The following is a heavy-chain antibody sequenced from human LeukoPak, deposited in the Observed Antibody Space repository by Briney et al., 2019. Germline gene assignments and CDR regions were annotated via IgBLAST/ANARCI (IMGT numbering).Heavy chain of an antibody. CDR1: GDSISGNY. V-gene: IGHV4-59*01. CDR3: AKTDPSYYYGMDV. CDR2: IFYSGST. J-gene: IGHJ6*02. Sequence: SETLSLTCSVSGDSISGNYWSWIRQPPGKGLEWIGYIFYSGSTNYNPSLKSRVTISADTSKNQFSLKLRSVTAADTAVYYCAKTDPSYYYGMDVWGQGTTVTVSS.